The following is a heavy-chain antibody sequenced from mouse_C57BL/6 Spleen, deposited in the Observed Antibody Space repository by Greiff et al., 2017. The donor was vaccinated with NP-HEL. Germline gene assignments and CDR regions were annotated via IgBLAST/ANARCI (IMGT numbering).Heavy chain of an antibody. CDR2: ISGGGGNT. CDR1: GFTFSSYT. V-gene: IGHV5-9*01. Sequence: DVMLVESGGGLVKPGGSLKLSCAASGFTFSSYTMSWVRQTPEKRLEWVATISGGGGNTYYPDSVKGRFTISRDNAKNTLYLQMSRLRSEDTALYYCARHGGAMDYWGQGTSVTVSS. CDR3: ARHGGAMDY. J-gene: IGHJ4*01.